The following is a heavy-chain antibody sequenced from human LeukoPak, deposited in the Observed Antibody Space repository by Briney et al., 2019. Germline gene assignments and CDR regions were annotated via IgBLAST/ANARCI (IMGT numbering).Heavy chain of an antibody. D-gene: IGHD3-10*01. J-gene: IGHJ4*02. Sequence: GRSLRLSCAASGFTFDDYAMHWVRQAPGKGLEWVSLISGDGGSTYYADSVKGRFTISRDNSKNSLYLQMNSLRTEDTALYYCAKDWDYYGSGRIDYWGQGTLVTVSS. CDR2: ISGDGGST. V-gene: IGHV3-43*02. CDR1: GFTFDDYA. CDR3: AKDWDYYGSGRIDY.